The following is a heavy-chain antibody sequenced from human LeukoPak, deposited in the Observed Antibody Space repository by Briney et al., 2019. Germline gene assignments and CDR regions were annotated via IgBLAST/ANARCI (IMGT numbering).Heavy chain of an antibody. V-gene: IGHV4-4*02. J-gene: IGHJ3*02. CDR1: GGSISSSNW. CDR2: INHRGST. D-gene: IGHD6-19*01. CDR3: ATYSTGFDI. Sequence: SETLSLTCAVSGGSISSSNWWSWVRQPPGKGLEWIGEINHRGSTHYNPSLKSRVTISVDTSKKQFSLKLSSVTAADTAVYYCATYSTGFDIWGQGTVVTVSS.